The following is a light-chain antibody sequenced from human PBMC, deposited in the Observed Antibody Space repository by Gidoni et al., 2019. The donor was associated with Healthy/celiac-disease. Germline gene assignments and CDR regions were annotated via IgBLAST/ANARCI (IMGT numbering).Light chain of an antibody. J-gene: IGLJ2*01. CDR3: QVWDSSSDHPHVV. CDR1: NIGSKS. Sequence: SHVRHQPPSVSGAPGPTARITCGGNNIGSKSVHWYQQKPGQAPVLVVYDDSDRPSGIPERFSGSNSGNTATLTISRVEAGDEADYYCQVWDSSSDHPHVVFGGGTKLTVL. V-gene: IGLV3-21*02. CDR2: DDS.